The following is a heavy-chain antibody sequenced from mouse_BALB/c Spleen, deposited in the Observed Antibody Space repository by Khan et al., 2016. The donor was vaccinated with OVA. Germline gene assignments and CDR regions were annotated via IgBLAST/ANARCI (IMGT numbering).Heavy chain of an antibody. Sequence: VQLKQSGPGLVKPSQSLSLTCTVTGYSITSGYGWNWIRQFPGNKLEWMGYISYSGSTNYNPSLKSRISITRDTSKNQFFLQLNSVTTEDTATYYCARTARIEYWGQGTTLTVSS. CDR3: ARTARIEY. CDR1: GYSITSGYG. CDR2: ISYSGST. V-gene: IGHV3-2*02. D-gene: IGHD1-2*01. J-gene: IGHJ2*01.